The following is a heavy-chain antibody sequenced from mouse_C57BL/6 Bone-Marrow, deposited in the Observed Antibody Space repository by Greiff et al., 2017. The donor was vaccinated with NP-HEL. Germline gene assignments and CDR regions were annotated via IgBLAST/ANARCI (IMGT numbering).Heavy chain of an antibody. D-gene: IGHD2-4*01. J-gene: IGHJ2*01. CDR1: GFTFSDYY. V-gene: IGHV5-16*01. CDR3: AIYYDYDGDYFDY. Sequence: EVKLVDSEGGLVQPGSSMKLSCTASGFTFSDYYMAWVRQVPEKGLEWVANINYDGSSTYYLDSLKSRFIISRDNAKNILYLQMSSLKSEDTATYYCAIYYDYDGDYFDYWGQGTTLTVSS. CDR2: INYDGSST.